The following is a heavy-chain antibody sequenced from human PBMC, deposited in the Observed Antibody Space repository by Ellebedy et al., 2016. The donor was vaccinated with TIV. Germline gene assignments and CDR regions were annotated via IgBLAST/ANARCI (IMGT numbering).Heavy chain of an antibody. V-gene: IGHV1-18*04. CDR1: GHAFTSYG. CDR3: ARVGWGYSGGEEY. J-gene: IGHJ4*02. D-gene: IGHD5-12*01. Sequence: ASVKVSCKASGHAFTSYGISWVRQAPGQGLEWMGWISAYTGDTDFAQKSQGRVTMSTDKSTSTAYMELRGLRSDDTAVYYCARVGWGYSGGEEYWGQGALVTVSS. CDR2: ISAYTGDT.